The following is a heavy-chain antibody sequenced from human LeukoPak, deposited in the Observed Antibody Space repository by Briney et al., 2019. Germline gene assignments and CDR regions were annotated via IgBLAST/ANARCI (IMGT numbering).Heavy chain of an antibody. CDR3: ARERGYSSFDY. CDR1: GFTVSSNY. J-gene: IGHJ4*02. V-gene: IGHV3-66*03. Sequence: GGSLRLSCAASGFTVSSNYMSWVRQAPAKGLDWVSVIYSCGSTYYADSVKGRFTISRDNSKNTLYLQMNSLRAEDTAVYYCARERGYSSFDYWGQGTLVTVSS. D-gene: IGHD6-13*01. CDR2: IYSCGST.